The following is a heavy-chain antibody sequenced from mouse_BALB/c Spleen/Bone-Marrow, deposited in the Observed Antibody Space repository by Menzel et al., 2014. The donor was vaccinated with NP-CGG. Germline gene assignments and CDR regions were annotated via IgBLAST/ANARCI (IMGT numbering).Heavy chain of an antibody. CDR3: ARGRWYY. Sequence: EVKLMESGPELVKPGASVKISCKASGYTFTDYTIQWVRQSHGKSLEWIGSINPNNGGATYNQKLKGMATLTIHKSSSTTYMELRSLTSVDSAVYYCARGRWYYWGQGTTLTVSS. J-gene: IGHJ2*01. D-gene: IGHD2-3*01. CDR1: GYTFTDYT. CDR2: INPNNGGA. V-gene: IGHV1-22*01.